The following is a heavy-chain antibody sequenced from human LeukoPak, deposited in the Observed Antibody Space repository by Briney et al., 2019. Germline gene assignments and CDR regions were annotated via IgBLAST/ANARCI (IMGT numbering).Heavy chain of an antibody. V-gene: IGHV4-61*01. CDR3: AEGEVVAVGAFDI. D-gene: IGHD2-15*01. J-gene: IGHJ3*02. CDR2: IYYSGST. CDR1: GGSVSSGSYY. Sequence: SETLSLTCTVSGGSVSSGSYYWSWIRQPPGKGLEWIGYIYYSGSTNYNPSLKSRVTISVDTSKNQFSLKLSSVTVADTAVYYCAEGEVVAVGAFDIWGQGTMVTVSS.